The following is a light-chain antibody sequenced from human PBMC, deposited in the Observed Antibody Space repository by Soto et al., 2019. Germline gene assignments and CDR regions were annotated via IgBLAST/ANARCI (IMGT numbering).Light chain of an antibody. CDR1: SGHSSYA. CDR2: LNSDGSH. CDR3: QTWGTGPFV. Sequence: QPVLTQSPSASASLGASVKLTCTLSSGHSSYAIAWHQQQPEKGPRYLMKLNSDGSHSKGDGIPDRFSGSSSGAERYLTISSLQCEDEADYYCQTWGTGPFVFGTGTKVTVL. V-gene: IGLV4-69*01. J-gene: IGLJ1*01.